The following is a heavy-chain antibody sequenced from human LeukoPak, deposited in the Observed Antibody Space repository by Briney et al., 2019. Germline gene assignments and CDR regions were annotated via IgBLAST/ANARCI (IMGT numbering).Heavy chain of an antibody. CDR3: ARAGSGSYYPRGRWFDP. D-gene: IGHD3-10*01. CDR1: GGSFSGYY. CDR2: INHSGST. V-gene: IGHV4-34*01. J-gene: IGHJ5*02. Sequence: SETLSLTCAVYGGSFSGYYWSWIRQPPGKGLEWIGEINHSGSTNYNPSLKSRVTISVDTSKNQFSLKLSSVTAADTAVYYCARAGSGSYYPRGRWFDPWGQGTLVTVSS.